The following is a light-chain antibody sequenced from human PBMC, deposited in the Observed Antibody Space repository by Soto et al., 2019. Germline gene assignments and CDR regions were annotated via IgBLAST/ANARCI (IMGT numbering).Light chain of an antibody. CDR3: QQSYSTPLT. CDR2: AAS. CDR1: QGISSY. V-gene: IGKV1-39*01. J-gene: IGKJ4*01. Sequence: IRMTQSPSSLSASTGDRVTITCRASQGISSYLAWYQQKPGKAPKLLIYAASSLQSGVPSRFSGSGSGTDFTLTISSLQPEDFATYYCQQSYSTPLTFGGGTKVDNK.